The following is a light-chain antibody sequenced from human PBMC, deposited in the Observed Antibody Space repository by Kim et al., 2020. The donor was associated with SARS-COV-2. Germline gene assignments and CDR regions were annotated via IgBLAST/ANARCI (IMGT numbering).Light chain of an antibody. CDR3: QQYNNWPET. Sequence: EIVLTQSPATLSVSPGERATLSCRASRSVNCNLAWYQQKPGQAPRLLIFGASTRATGITARFSGSGSGTEFTLTISSLQSEDFAVYYCQQYNNWPETFGRGTKVDIK. V-gene: IGKV3-15*01. CDR2: GAS. J-gene: IGKJ1*01. CDR1: RSVNCN.